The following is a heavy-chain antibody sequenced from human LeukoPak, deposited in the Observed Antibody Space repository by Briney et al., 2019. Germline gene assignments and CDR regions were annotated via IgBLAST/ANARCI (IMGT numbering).Heavy chain of an antibody. CDR3: ARDRGWEQLRYFDY. D-gene: IGHD1-26*01. CDR1: GFTFDDYG. Sequence: GGSLRLSCAASGFTFDDYGMSWVRQAPGKGLEWVSGINWNGGSTGYADSVKGRFTISRDNAKNSLYLQMNSLRAEDTALYYCARDRGWEQLRYFDYWGQGTLVTVSS. V-gene: IGHV3-20*04. CDR2: INWNGGST. J-gene: IGHJ4*02.